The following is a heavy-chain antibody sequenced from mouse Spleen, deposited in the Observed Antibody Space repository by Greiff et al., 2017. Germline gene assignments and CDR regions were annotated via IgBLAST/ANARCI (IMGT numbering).Heavy chain of an antibody. CDR1: GYTFTSYW. V-gene: IGHV1-59*01. CDR2: IDPSDSYT. CDR3: ARPNLTTVGDY. Sequence: QVQLQQPGAELVRPGTSVKLSCKASGYTFTSYWMHWVKQRPGQGLEWIGVIDPSDSYTNYNQKFKGKATLTVDTSSSTAYMQLSSLTSEDSAVYYCARPNLTTVGDYWGQGTTLTVSS. J-gene: IGHJ2*01. D-gene: IGHD1-1*01.